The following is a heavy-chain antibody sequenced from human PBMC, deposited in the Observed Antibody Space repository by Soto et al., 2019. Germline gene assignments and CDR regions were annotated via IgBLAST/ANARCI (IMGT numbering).Heavy chain of an antibody. CDR1: GFTFSDHY. V-gene: IGHV3-72*01. Sequence: EVQLVESGGGLVQPGGSLRLSCAASGFTFSDHYMDWVRQAPGKGLEWVGRTRDKAKSYTTVYAASVKGRFSISRDDSKNPLYLEMNSLQTEDTAVYYCARSATMITNYYYGMDVWGQGTTVTVSS. J-gene: IGHJ6*02. CDR3: ARSATMITNYYYGMDV. D-gene: IGHD3-16*01. CDR2: TRDKAKSYTT.